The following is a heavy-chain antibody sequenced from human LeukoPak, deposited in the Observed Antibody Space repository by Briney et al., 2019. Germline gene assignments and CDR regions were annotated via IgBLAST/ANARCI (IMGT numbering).Heavy chain of an antibody. CDR1: GYTFTSYY. CDR3: ARVPTGFGRTGTFDY. V-gene: IGHV1-46*01. Sequence: GASVKVSCKASGYTFTSYYMHWVRQAPGQGLEWMGIINPSGGSTSYAQKFQGRVTMTRDMSTSTVYMELSSLRSEDTAVYYCARVPTGFGRTGTFDYWGQGTLVTVSS. D-gene: IGHD3/OR15-3a*01. J-gene: IGHJ4*02. CDR2: INPSGGST.